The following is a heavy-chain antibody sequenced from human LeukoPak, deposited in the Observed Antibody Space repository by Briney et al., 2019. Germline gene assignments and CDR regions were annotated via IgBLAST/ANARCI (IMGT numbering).Heavy chain of an antibody. CDR2: ISSSGSTI. J-gene: IGHJ4*02. CDR3: ARAASDYGDYPDY. V-gene: IGHV3-11*01. Sequence: GGSLRLSCAASGLTFSDYYMSWIRQAPGKGLEWVSYISSSGSTIYYADSVKGRFTISRDNAKNSLYLQMNSLRAEDTAVYYCARAASDYGDYPDYWGQGTLVTVSS. CDR1: GLTFSDYY. D-gene: IGHD3-16*01.